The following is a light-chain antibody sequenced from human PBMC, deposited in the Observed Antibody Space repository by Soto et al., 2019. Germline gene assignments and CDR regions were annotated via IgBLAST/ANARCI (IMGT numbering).Light chain of an antibody. CDR3: QQRGVWPLT. J-gene: IGKJ4*01. V-gene: IGKV3-11*01. CDR2: ESS. Sequence: IVLTQSPATLSVSPGERATLSCRASQSVSSLLAWYQQKSGQAPRLLFYESSNRATYIPARFSASGSGTDFTLTISGLEPEDFAVYYCQQRGVWPLTFGGGTKVEIK. CDR1: QSVSSL.